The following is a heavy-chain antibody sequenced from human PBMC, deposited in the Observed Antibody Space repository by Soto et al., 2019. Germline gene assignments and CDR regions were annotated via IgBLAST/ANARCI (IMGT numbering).Heavy chain of an antibody. V-gene: IGHV3-33*08. Sequence: GGSLRHSCAASGVTFYNYAMGWVRQAPGKGLEWVAVIWYDGSNKYYADSVKGRFTISRDNSKNTLYLQMNSLRAEDTAVYYCARPSPTNYYGSGSYVGYFDYWGQGTLVTVSS. CDR2: IWYDGSNK. CDR1: GVTFYNYA. CDR3: ARPSPTNYYGSGSYVGYFDY. D-gene: IGHD3-10*01. J-gene: IGHJ4*02.